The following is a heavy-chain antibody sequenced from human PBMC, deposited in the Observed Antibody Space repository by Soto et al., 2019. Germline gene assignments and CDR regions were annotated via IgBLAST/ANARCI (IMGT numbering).Heavy chain of an antibody. CDR3: ARYDSSGYYIDY. CDR1: GFTFSDYY. V-gene: IGHV3-11*06. Sequence: PGGSLRLSCAASGFTFSDYYMSWVRQAPGEGLEWLSYISSSSTYINYADSVKGRFTISRDNAKNSLYLQMNSLRAEDTAVYYCARYDSSGYYIDYWGQGTLVNVSS. J-gene: IGHJ4*01. CDR2: ISSSSTYI. D-gene: IGHD3-22*01.